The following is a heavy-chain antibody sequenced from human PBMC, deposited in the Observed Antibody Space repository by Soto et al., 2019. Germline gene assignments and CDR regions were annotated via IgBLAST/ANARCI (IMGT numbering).Heavy chain of an antibody. V-gene: IGHV3-66*01. Sequence: EVQLVESGGGLVQPGGSLRLSCAASGFTVSSNYMTWVRQAPGKGLEWVSVIYSGGSTYYADSVKGRFTISRDNSKNTLYLQMNSLRAEDTAVYYCASDHTVTSPSYAYYGMDVWGQGTTVTVSS. CDR1: GFTVSSNY. CDR2: IYSGGST. CDR3: ASDHTVTSPSYAYYGMDV. J-gene: IGHJ6*02. D-gene: IGHD3-16*01.